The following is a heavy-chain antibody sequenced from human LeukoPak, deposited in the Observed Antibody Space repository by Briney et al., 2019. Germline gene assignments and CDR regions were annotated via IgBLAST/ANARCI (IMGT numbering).Heavy chain of an antibody. D-gene: IGHD2-15*01. CDR3: ARSRLGYCSGGACYASDY. V-gene: IGHV1-2*02. Sequence: ASVKVSCKVSGYNFPGYYMHWVRQAPGQGLEWMGWINPTSGGTSYAQKFQGRVTMTRDTSISTAYMELSSLRSDDTAVYYCARSRLGYCSGGACYASDYWGQGILVTVSS. CDR2: INPTSGGT. CDR1: GYNFPGYY. J-gene: IGHJ4*02.